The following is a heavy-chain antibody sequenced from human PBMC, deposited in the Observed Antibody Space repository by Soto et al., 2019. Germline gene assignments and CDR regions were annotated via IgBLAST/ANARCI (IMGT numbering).Heavy chain of an antibody. D-gene: IGHD2-15*01. J-gene: IGHJ4*02. V-gene: IGHV3-74*01. CDR3: ARAKVAAMVSVAAY. CDR2: IKGDGTDT. Sequence: EVHLVESGGGLVQPGGSLRLSCAASGFTFNKYWMYWVRQAPGEGLVWVSRIKGDGTDTHYADSVKGRFTISRDNANNTLYLQMSSLRAEDTAVYYCARAKVAAMVSVAAYWGQGTLVTVSS. CDR1: GFTFNKYW.